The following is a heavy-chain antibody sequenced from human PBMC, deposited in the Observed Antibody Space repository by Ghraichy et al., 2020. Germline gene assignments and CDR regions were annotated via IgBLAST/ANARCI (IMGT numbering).Heavy chain of an antibody. Sequence: SETLSLTCTVSGGSISSSSYYWGWIRQPPGKGLEWIGSIYYSGSTYYNPSLKSRVTISVDTSKNQFSLKLSSVTAADTAVYYCARKNGSWYFDLWGRGTLVTVSS. CDR3: ARKNGSWYFDL. J-gene: IGHJ2*01. CDR1: GGSISSSSYY. CDR2: IYYSGST. D-gene: IGHD2-8*01. V-gene: IGHV4-39*07.